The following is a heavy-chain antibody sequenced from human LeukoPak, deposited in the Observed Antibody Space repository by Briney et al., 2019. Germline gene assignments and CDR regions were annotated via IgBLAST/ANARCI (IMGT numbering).Heavy chain of an antibody. J-gene: IGHJ6*03. V-gene: IGHV4-39*01. D-gene: IGHD6-13*01. CDR2: IYYSGST. CDR3: ARQGYSSSWSNYYYMDV. CDR1: GGSISSSSYY. Sequence: KPSETLSLTCTVSGGSISSSSYYWGWIRQPPGKGLEWIGSIYYSGSTYYNPSLKSRVTISVDTSKNQFSLKLSSVTAADTAVYYCARQGYSSSWSNYYYMDVWGKGTTVTVSS.